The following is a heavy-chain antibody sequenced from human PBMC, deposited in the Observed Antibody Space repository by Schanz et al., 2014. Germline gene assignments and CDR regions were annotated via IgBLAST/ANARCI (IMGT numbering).Heavy chain of an antibody. Sequence: VQLVESGGGLVKPGDSLRLSCAASGFIFNDYYMNWIRQAPGKGLEWLSYISRDGTTSYYADSVKGRFTISRDNAKNSLYLQMNSLRAEDTAVYYCARNPRAPEYFQHWGQGTLVTVSS. V-gene: IGHV3-11*01. CDR1: GFIFNDYY. CDR3: ARNPRAPEYFQH. CDR2: ISRDGTTS. J-gene: IGHJ1*01.